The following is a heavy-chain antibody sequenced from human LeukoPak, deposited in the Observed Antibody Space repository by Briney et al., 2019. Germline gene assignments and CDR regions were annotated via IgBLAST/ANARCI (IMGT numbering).Heavy chain of an antibody. V-gene: IGHV4-59*01. J-gene: IGHJ4*02. D-gene: IGHD6-13*01. Sequence: SETLSLTCTVSGGSISSYYWSWIRQPPGKGQEWIGYIYYSGSTNYNPSLKSRVTISVDTSKNQFSLKLSSVTAADTAVYYCARTSGYGSSWYLYYWGQGTLVTVSS. CDR3: ARTSGYGSSWYLYY. CDR1: GGSISSYY. CDR2: IYYSGST.